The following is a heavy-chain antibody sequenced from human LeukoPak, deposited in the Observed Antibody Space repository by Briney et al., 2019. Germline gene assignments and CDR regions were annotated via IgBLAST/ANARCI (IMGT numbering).Heavy chain of an antibody. J-gene: IGHJ4*02. D-gene: IGHD3-10*01. CDR1: GYTFTGYY. CDR3: ARFSPLLWFGELSYFDY. CDR2: INPNSGGT. Sequence: ASVKVSCKASGYTFTGYYMHWVRQAPGQGLEWMGWINPNSGGTNYAQKFQGRVTMTRDTSISTAYMELSRLRSDDTAVYYCARFSPLLWFGELSYFDYWGQGTLVTVSS. V-gene: IGHV1-2*02.